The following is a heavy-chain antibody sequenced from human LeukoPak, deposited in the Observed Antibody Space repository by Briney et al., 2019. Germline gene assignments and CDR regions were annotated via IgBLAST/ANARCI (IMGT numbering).Heavy chain of an antibody. D-gene: IGHD2-2*01. CDR3: AKSGSATWNY. V-gene: IGHV3-23*01. J-gene: IGHJ4*02. Sequence: GGSLRLSCAVSGFTFSSYGMSWVRQAPGKGLEWVSGVSGSGGTTYYADSVKGRFTISRDNSKNTLYLQMNSLRAEDTAVYYCAKSGSATWNYWGQGTLITVSS. CDR2: VSGSGGTT. CDR1: GFTFSSYG.